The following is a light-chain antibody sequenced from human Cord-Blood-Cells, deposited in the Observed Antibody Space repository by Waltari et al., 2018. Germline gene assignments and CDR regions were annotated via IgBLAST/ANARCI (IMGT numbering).Light chain of an antibody. Sequence: ELVLTQSRGTLSLSPGEIATLTCRASQCVSSSYLAWYQQKPGQAPRLLSYGASSRATGIPDRFSGSGSGTDFTLTISRLEPEDFAVYYCQQYGSSPPFTFGPGTKVDIK. V-gene: IGKV3-20*01. CDR3: QQYGSSPPFT. CDR1: QCVSSSY. CDR2: GAS. J-gene: IGKJ3*01.